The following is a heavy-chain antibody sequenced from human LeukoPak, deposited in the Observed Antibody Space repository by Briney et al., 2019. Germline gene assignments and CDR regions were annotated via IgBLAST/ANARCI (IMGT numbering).Heavy chain of an antibody. D-gene: IGHD5-18*01. V-gene: IGHV3-9*01. CDR1: AFKGDNYA. CDR2: ISWDSVSI. Sequence: SLSLSCEVAAFKGDNYAMEWLRRDPGKDLALVSAISWDSVSIYYADSVKGRVRISRDNAKNSLYLQMNSLRAEDTALYYCAKDKGGYNYAYDYWGQGILVTVSS. J-gene: IGHJ4*02. CDR3: AKDKGGYNYAYDY.